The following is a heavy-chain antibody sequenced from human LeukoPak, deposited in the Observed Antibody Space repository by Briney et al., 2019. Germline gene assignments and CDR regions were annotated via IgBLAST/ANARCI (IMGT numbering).Heavy chain of an antibody. CDR1: AFTLRNYA. V-gene: IGHV3-23*01. D-gene: IGHD3-10*01. Sequence: PGGSLRLSCAASAFTLRNYAMSWVRQAPGKGLEWVSAISGSGGTTYYADSVKGRFTISRDNSKNTLSLQMNSLRAEDTAVYYCAKSFDFYYYTSGSYMDVWGKGTTVTVSS. CDR3: AKSFDFYYYTSGSYMDV. J-gene: IGHJ6*03. CDR2: ISGSGGTT.